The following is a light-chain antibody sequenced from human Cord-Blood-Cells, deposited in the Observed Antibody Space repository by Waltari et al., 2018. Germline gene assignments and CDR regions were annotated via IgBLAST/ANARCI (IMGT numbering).Light chain of an antibody. Sequence: SYVLTQPPSVSVAPGKTARITCGGNNIGSKSVHWYQQKPGQAPVLVVYDDSDRPSGIPEGFSGSNSGNTATLTISRVEAGDEADYYCQVWDSSSDHWVFGVGTKLTVL. V-gene: IGLV3-21*03. J-gene: IGLJ3*02. CDR3: QVWDSSSDHWV. CDR1: NIGSKS. CDR2: DDS.